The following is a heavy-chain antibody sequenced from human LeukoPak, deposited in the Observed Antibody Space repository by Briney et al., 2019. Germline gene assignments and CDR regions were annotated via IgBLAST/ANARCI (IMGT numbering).Heavy chain of an antibody. V-gene: IGHV1-8*01. CDR2: MNPNSGNT. CDR1: GYTFTSYD. D-gene: IGHD3-3*01. CDR3: ARGLGDFWSGYYTQYYYYYYGMDV. J-gene: IGHJ6*02. Sequence: ASVKVSCKASGYTFTSYDINWVRQATGQGLEWMGWMNPNSGNTSYAQKFQGRVTMTRNTSISTAYMELSSLRSEDTAVYYCARGLGDFWSGYYTQYYYYYYGMDVWGQGTTVTVSS.